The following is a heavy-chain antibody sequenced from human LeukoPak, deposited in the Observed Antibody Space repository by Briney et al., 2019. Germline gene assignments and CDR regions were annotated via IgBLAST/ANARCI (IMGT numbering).Heavy chain of an antibody. J-gene: IGHJ4*02. CDR2: IYTSGST. D-gene: IGHD6-13*01. CDR3: ARESRYSSHVA. V-gene: IGHV4-61*02. Sequence: SETLSLTFTVSGGSISSGGYYWSWIRQPAGKGLEWIGRIYTSGSTNYNPSLKSRVTISVDTSKNQFSLKLSSVTAADTAVYYCARESRYSSHVAWGQGTLVTVSS. CDR1: GGSISSGGYY.